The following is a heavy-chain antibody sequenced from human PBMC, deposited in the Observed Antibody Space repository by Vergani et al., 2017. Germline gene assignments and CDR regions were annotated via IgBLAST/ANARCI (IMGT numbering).Heavy chain of an antibody. J-gene: IGHJ1*01. CDR1: GFTSSYYG. CDR3: ATKXCGTPCCQIGYFRE. D-gene: IGHD1-1*01. CDR2: ISYDGTQK. V-gene: IGHV3-30*03. Sequence: QVHLVESGGGVVKPGRSLRLSCVVSGFTSSYYGMHWVRQAPGKGLEWVAVISYDGTQKYYADSVKGRFTISRDNSKSTLYLQMNSLRTEDTAVYYCATKXCGTPCCQIGYFREWGQGTLVTVSS.